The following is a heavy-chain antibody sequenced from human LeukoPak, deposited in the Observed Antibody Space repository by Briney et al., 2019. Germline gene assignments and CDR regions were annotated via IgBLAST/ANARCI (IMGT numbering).Heavy chain of an antibody. Sequence: GGSLRLSCAASEFTFSDYSMNWVRQAPGKGLEWVSSISSSSVYIYNADSVRGRFTISRDNAKNSLYLQMNSLRAEDTAVYYCARSLGLTDAFDIWGQGTMVTVSS. V-gene: IGHV3-21*01. J-gene: IGHJ3*02. CDR3: ARSLGLTDAFDI. CDR1: EFTFSDYS. CDR2: ISSSSVYI. D-gene: IGHD1-26*01.